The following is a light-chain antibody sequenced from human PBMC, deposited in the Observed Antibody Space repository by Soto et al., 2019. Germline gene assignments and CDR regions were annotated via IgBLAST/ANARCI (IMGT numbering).Light chain of an antibody. CDR3: QQFDSPPLT. J-gene: IGKJ5*01. CDR2: DSS. V-gene: IGKV1-33*01. Sequence: DIQMTQSPSSLSASVGDRVTIICQASQDITNYLNWYQQKPGKAPKLLIHDSSNLETGVPSRLSGSGSGTYFSFTISSLQPEDIATYFCQQFDSPPLTFGQGTRLEIK. CDR1: QDITNY.